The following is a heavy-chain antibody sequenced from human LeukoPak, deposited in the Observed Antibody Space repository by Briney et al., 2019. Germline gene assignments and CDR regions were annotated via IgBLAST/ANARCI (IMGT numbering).Heavy chain of an antibody. J-gene: IGHJ4*02. Sequence: PSETLSLTCNVSGASMSSYYWSWFRQPPGKGLEWITYIYYSGSTNYNPSLKSRVTISVDTSKNQFSLKLSSVTAADTAVYYCARSGRGGNNFDYWGQGTLVTVSS. D-gene: IGHD3-10*01. CDR1: GASMSSYY. V-gene: IGHV4-59*08. CDR2: IYYSGST. CDR3: ARSGRGGNNFDY.